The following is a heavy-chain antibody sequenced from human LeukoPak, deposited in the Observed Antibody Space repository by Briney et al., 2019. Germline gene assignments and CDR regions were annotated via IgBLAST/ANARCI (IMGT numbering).Heavy chain of an antibody. D-gene: IGHD3-10*01. CDR2: IRYDGSNK. Sequence: GGSLRLSCAASGFTFSSYGMHWVRQAPGKGLEWVAFIRYDGSNKYYADSVKGRFTISRDNSKDTLYLQMNSLRAEDTAVYYCARDLWFGELSDTYWGQGTLVTVSS. J-gene: IGHJ4*02. CDR3: ARDLWFGELSDTY. CDR1: GFTFSSYG. V-gene: IGHV3-30*02.